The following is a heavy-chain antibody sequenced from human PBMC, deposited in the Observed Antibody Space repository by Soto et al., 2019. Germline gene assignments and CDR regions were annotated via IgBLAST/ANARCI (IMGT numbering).Heavy chain of an antibody. CDR3: ARDGSAAGMVYGNWFDP. CDR1: GYTFTSYA. V-gene: IGHV1-3*01. Sequence: GASVKVSFKASGYTFTSYAMHWVRQAPGQRLEWMGWINAGNGNTKYSQKFQGRVTITRDTSASTAYMELSSLRSEDTAVYYCARDGSAAGMVYGNWFDPWGQGTLVTVSS. D-gene: IGHD2-8*01. J-gene: IGHJ5*02. CDR2: INAGNGNT.